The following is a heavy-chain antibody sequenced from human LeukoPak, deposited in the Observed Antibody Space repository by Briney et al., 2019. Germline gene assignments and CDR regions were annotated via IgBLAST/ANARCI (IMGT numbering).Heavy chain of an antibody. CDR3: ARDPYSGYDFPFDY. Sequence: GGSLRLSCAASGFTFSSYSMNWVRQAPGKGLEWVSSISSSSSYIYYADSVKGRFTISRDNAKNSLYLQMNSLRAEDTAVYYCARDPYSGYDFPFDYWGQGTLVTVSS. D-gene: IGHD5-12*01. CDR1: GFTFSSYS. CDR2: ISSSSSYI. J-gene: IGHJ4*02. V-gene: IGHV3-21*01.